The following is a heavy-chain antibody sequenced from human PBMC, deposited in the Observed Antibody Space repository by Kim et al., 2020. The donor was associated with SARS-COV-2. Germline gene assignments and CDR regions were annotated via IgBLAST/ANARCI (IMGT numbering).Heavy chain of an antibody. D-gene: IGHD2-15*01. CDR1: GFTFSSYG. CDR3: AKVQGVVVTARRNRPFDY. Sequence: GGSLRLSCAASGFTFSSYGMHWVRQAPGKGLEWVAVISYDGSNKYYADSVKGRFTISRDNSKNTLYLQMNSLRAEDTAVYYCAKVQGVVVTARRNRPFDYWGQGTLVTVSS. CDR2: ISYDGSNK. J-gene: IGHJ4*02. V-gene: IGHV3-30*18.